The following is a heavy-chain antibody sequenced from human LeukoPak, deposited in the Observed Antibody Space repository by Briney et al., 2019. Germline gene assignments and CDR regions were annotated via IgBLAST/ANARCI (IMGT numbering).Heavy chain of an antibody. CDR3: ARGRWNHYYYYMDV. CDR1: GFTFSSHW. J-gene: IGHJ6*03. Sequence: GSLRLSCAASGFTFSSHWMSWIRQPPGKGLEWIGNIYSSGSTNYNPSLKSRVTISVDTSKNQFSLKLNSVTAADTAVYYCARGRWNHYYYYMDVWGKGTTVTVSS. CDR2: IYSSGST. V-gene: IGHV4-59*11. D-gene: IGHD5-24*01.